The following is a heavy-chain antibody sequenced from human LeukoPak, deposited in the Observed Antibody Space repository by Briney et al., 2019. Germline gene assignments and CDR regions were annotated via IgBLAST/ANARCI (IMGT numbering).Heavy chain of an antibody. CDR3: ARGGYSYGYYGY. Sequence: ASVKVSCKASGYTFSSYAISWVRQAPGQGLEWMGGIIPIFGTANYAQKFQGRVTITTDESTSTAYMELSSLRSEDTAVYYCARGGYSYGYYGYWGQGTLVTVSS. CDR1: GYTFSSYA. CDR2: IIPIFGTA. J-gene: IGHJ4*02. D-gene: IGHD5-18*01. V-gene: IGHV1-69*05.